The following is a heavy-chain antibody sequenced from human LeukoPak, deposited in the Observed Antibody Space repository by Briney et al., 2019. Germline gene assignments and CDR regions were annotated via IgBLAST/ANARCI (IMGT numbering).Heavy chain of an antibody. Sequence: SETLSLTCTVSGGSISGFFWSWIRQSPGKGLEYIGYIYYSGTTDYNPTLKSRVSMSVDTSKNQFFLNLTSVTAADTAIYYCARVGYGSGSWVSFDPWGQGTLVTVSS. J-gene: IGHJ5*02. CDR3: ARVGYGSGSWVSFDP. CDR2: IYYSGTT. D-gene: IGHD3-10*01. V-gene: IGHV4-59*01. CDR1: GGSISGFF.